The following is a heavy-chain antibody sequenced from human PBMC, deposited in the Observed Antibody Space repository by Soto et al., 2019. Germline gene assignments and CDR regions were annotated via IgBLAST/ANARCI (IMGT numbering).Heavy chain of an antibody. CDR3: AIDLWWYTH. D-gene: IGHD2-15*01. V-gene: IGHV3-23*01. Sequence: EVQLLESGGGLVQPGGSLRLSCTASGFTFSDHAMTWVRQAPGKGLQWLSGINGGGSGAYYADSVKGRFTVSRANSNNTLFLQMDSLRVEDTAVYYCAIDLWWYTHWGQGTLVIVSS. CDR2: INGGGSGA. J-gene: IGHJ1*01. CDR1: GFTFSDHA.